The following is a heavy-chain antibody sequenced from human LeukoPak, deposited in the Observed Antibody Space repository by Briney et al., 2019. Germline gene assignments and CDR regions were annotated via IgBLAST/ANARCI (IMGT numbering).Heavy chain of an antibody. J-gene: IGHJ4*02. V-gene: IGHV3-30*03. CDR2: ILYDGSNK. Sequence: PGGSLRLSCAASGFTFSTYGMHWVRQAPGKGLEWVAVILYDGSNKYYADSVKGRFTISRDNSKNTLYLQMNSLRAEDTAVYYCARIYDTTGYFDYWGQGTLVTVSS. D-gene: IGHD3-22*01. CDR3: ARIYDTTGYFDY. CDR1: GFTFSTYG.